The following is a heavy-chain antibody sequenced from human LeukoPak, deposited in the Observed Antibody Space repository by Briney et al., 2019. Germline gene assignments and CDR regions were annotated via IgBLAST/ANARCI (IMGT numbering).Heavy chain of an antibody. V-gene: IGHV3-7*01. J-gene: IGHJ4*02. CDR2: IKGDESAR. D-gene: IGHD1-26*01. CDR3: ARDVGGSLDY. Sequence: GGSLRLSCAASGFTFRTYWMAWVRQAPGKGLEWVANIKGDESARHQADSVKGRFTISRDNAQNSVYLQMSILRGEDTAVYYCARDVGGSLDYWGQGTLVTVSS. CDR1: GFTFRTYW.